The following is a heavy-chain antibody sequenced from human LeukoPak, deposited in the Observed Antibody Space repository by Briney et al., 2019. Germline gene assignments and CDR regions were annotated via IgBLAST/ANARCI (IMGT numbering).Heavy chain of an antibody. D-gene: IGHD4-17*01. Sequence: GGSLRLSCAASGFTFSSTWMSWVRQAPGKGLEWVANIIQDGREKYYVDSVKGRFTISRDNAKNSLYLQMNTLRAEDTAVYYCARDKAYGDSEDYWGQGTLVTVSS. V-gene: IGHV3-7*05. CDR3: ARDKAYGDSEDY. J-gene: IGHJ4*02. CDR1: GFTFSSTW. CDR2: IIQDGREK.